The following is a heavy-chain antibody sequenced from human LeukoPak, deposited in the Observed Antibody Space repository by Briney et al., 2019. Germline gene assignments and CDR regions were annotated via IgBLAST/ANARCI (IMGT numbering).Heavy chain of an antibody. V-gene: IGHV3-30-3*01. Sequence: GGSLRLSCAASGFTFSSYAMHWVRQAPGKGLEWVAVISYDGSNKYYADSVKGRLTISRDNSKNTLYLQMNSLRAEDTAVYYCAREHTIPFDYWGQGTLVTVSS. CDR3: AREHTIPFDY. CDR2: ISYDGSNK. CDR1: GFTFSSYA. D-gene: IGHD3-3*01. J-gene: IGHJ4*02.